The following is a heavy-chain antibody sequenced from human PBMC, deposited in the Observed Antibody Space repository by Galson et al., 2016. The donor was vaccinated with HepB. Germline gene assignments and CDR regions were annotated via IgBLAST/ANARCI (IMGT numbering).Heavy chain of an antibody. CDR1: GFSFSNSG. D-gene: IGHD2-8*02. V-gene: IGHV3-23*01. CDR3: ARTSYRECTGTHCVNFRYYYYFMDV. J-gene: IGHJ6*03. Sequence: SLRLSCAASGFSFSNSGMSWVRQAPGRGLEWVSGITRSGDATHYADFVKGRFTISRDDSKNTLHLQMNSLTAEDTAVYFCARTSYRECTGTHCVNFRYYYYFMDVWGKGTTVTVSS. CDR2: ITRSGDAT.